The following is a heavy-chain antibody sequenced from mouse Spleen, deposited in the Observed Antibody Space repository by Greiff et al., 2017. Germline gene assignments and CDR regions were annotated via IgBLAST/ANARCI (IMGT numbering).Heavy chain of an antibody. CDR3: ARGTRDGDYFDY. CDR2: IYPGSGST. J-gene: IGHJ2*01. CDR1: GYTFTSYW. V-gene: IGHV1-55*01. D-gene: IGHD3-3*01. Sequence: QVQLQQPGAELVKPGASVKMSCKASGYTFTSYWITWVKQRPGQGLEWIGDIYPGSGSTNYNEKFKSKATLTVDTSSSTAYMQLSSLTSEDSAVYYCARGTRDGDYFDYWGQGTTLTVSS.